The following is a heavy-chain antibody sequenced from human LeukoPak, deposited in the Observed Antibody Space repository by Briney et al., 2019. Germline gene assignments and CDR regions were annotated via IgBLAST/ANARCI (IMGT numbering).Heavy chain of an antibody. Sequence: ASVKVSCKASGGTFSSYAISWVRQAPGQGLEWMGGIIPIFGTANYAQRFQGRVTITADKSTSTAYMELSSLRSEDTAVYYCARVLVQGWPLDYWGQGTLVTVSS. CDR3: ARVLVQGWPLDY. V-gene: IGHV1-69*06. J-gene: IGHJ4*02. CDR2: IIPIFGTA. D-gene: IGHD2-15*01. CDR1: GGTFSSYA.